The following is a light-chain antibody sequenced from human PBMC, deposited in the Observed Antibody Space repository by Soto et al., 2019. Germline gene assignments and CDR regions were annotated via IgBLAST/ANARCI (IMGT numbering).Light chain of an antibody. V-gene: IGKV3-20*01. CDR1: QSVTSSY. CDR3: QQYAGSPLT. Sequence: EIVLTQSPGTLSLSPGERATLSCRASQSVTSSYLAWYQQKPGQAPMLLIYGASSRATGIPDRFSGSGSGTDFTLTISRLEPEDFAVYYCQQYAGSPLTFGGGTNVEIK. CDR2: GAS. J-gene: IGKJ4*01.